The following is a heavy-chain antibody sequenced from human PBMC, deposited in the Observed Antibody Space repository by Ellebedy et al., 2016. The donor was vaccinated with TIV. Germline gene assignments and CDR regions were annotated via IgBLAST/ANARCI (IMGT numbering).Heavy chain of an antibody. J-gene: IGHJ3*02. CDR1: GFTFSRYW. V-gene: IGHV3-30-3*01. Sequence: GGSLRLXXAASGFTFSRYWMHWVRQAPGKGLEWVAVFSRDGTNKYFADSVKGRFTISKDNAKSSLYLQMDSLRAEDTAVYYCARLLLPWPEDGFDIWGQGTMVTVSS. CDR3: ARLLLPWPEDGFDI. CDR2: FSRDGTNK. D-gene: IGHD2-15*01.